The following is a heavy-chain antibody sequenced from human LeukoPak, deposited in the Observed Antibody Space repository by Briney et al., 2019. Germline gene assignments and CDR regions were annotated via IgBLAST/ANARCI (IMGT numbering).Heavy chain of an antibody. CDR3: ARGGDYPFDY. CDR1: GFDFSTYW. Sequence: ESGGSLRLSCAASGFDFSTYWMHWVRQVPGKGLVWVSRINLDGSSTTYADSVKGRFTISRDNAKNTLYLQMNSLRAEDTAVYYCARGGDYPFDYWGQGTLVTVSS. V-gene: IGHV3-74*01. D-gene: IGHD4-17*01. CDR2: INLDGSST. J-gene: IGHJ4*02.